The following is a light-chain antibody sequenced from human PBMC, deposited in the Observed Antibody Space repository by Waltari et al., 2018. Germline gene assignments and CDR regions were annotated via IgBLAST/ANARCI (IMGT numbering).Light chain of an antibody. CDR3: QQYYNTPFT. CDR1: QSVLYSSNNKNY. J-gene: IGKJ3*01. Sequence: DIVMTQSPDSLAVSLGERATINCKSSQSVLYSSNNKNYLAWYQQKPRQPPKLLIYWASTRESGVPDRFSGSGSGTDVTLTINSLQAEDVAVYYCQQYYNTPFTFAPGTKVEFK. CDR2: WAS. V-gene: IGKV4-1*01.